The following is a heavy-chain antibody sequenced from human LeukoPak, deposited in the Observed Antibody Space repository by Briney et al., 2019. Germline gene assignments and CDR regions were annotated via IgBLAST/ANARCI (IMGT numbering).Heavy chain of an antibody. D-gene: IGHD6-6*01. Sequence: SETLSLTCAVYGGSFSGYSWSWIRQPPGKGLEWIGEINHSGSTNHNPSLKSRVTISVDTSKNQFSLKLSSVTAADTAVYYCARKVSADSSSSWSLDYWGQGTLVTVSS. CDR2: INHSGST. CDR3: ARKVSADSSSSWSLDY. CDR1: GGSFSGYS. J-gene: IGHJ4*02. V-gene: IGHV4-34*01.